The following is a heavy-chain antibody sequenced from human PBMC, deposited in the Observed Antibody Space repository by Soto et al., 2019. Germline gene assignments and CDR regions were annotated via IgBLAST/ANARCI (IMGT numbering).Heavy chain of an antibody. Sequence: ETLSLTCTVSGGSISSYYWSWIRQPPGKGLEWIGYIYYSGSTNYNPSLKSRVTISVDTSKNQFSLKLSSVTAADTAVYYCARGGNSGSYYFYFDYWGQGTLVTVSS. CDR1: GGSISSYY. V-gene: IGHV4-59*01. CDR2: IYYSGST. D-gene: IGHD1-26*01. J-gene: IGHJ4*02. CDR3: ARGGNSGSYYFYFDY.